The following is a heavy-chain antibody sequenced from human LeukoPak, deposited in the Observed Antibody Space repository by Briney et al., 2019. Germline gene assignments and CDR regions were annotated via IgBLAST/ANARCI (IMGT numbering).Heavy chain of an antibody. V-gene: IGHV3-7*01. CDR3: ARDVWTGVAVSDY. CDR1: GFTFSSYW. J-gene: IGHJ4*02. CDR2: IKEDGSIQ. Sequence: GGSLRLSGVASGFTFSSYWMTWVRQAPGKGLEWLANIKEDGSIQYYLDSVRGRFTISRDNAKPSVYLQLHSLRADDTAVYYCARDVWTGVAVSDYWGQGTLVTVSS. D-gene: IGHD6-19*01.